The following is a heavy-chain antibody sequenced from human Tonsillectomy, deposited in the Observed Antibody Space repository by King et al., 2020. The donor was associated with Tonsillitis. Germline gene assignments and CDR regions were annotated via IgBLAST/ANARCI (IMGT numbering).Heavy chain of an antibody. J-gene: IGHJ4*02. V-gene: IGHV4-31*03. D-gene: IGHD3-3*01. CDR2: ISYSGST. CDR3: ARTYYDFWIDY. CDR1: GGSISSGGYY. Sequence: VQLQESGPGLVKPSQTLSLTCTVSGGSISSGGYYWRWIRQHPGKGLEWIGYISYSGSTYYNPSLKSRVTISVDTSKNQFSLRLTSVTAADTAVYYCARTYYDFWIDYWGLGTLVTVSS.